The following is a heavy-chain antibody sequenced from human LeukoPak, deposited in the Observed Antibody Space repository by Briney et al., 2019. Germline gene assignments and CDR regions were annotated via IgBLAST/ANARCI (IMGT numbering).Heavy chain of an antibody. CDR2: IYYSGST. Sequence: SETLSLTCTVSGGSISSYYWSWIRQPPGKGLEWIGDIYYSGSTNYNPSLKSRVTISVDTSKNQFSLKLSSVTAADTAVYYCAREERQWLVPGYFDYWGQGTLVTVSS. CDR1: GGSISSYY. CDR3: AREERQWLVPGYFDY. J-gene: IGHJ4*02. V-gene: IGHV4-59*01. D-gene: IGHD6-19*01.